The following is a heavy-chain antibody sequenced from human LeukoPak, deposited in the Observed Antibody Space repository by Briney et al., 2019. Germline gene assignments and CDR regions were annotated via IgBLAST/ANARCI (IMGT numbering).Heavy chain of an antibody. CDR2: ISGSGGST. D-gene: IGHD3-22*01. CDR3: AKAYDSSGYYGY. CDR1: GFTFSSYA. J-gene: IGHJ4*02. V-gene: IGHV3-23*01. Sequence: GGSLRLSCAASGFTFSSYAMSWVRQAPGKGLEWVSAISGSGGSTYYADSVKGRFTISRDNSKNTLYLQMNSLGAEDTAVYYCAKAYDSSGYYGYWGQGTLVTVSS.